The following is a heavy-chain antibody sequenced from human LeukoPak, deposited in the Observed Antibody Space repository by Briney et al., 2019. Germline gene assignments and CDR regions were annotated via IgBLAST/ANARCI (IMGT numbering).Heavy chain of an antibody. CDR3: ARDLNPPRWFGDFDY. Sequence: PGGSLRLSCAASGFTFSSYEMNWVRQAPGKGLEWVSYISSSGSTIYYADSVKGRFTISRDNAKNSLYLQMNSLRAEDTAVYYCARDLNPPRWFGDFDYWGQGTLVTVSS. CDR1: GFTFSSYE. D-gene: IGHD3-10*01. CDR2: ISSSGSTI. V-gene: IGHV3-48*03. J-gene: IGHJ4*02.